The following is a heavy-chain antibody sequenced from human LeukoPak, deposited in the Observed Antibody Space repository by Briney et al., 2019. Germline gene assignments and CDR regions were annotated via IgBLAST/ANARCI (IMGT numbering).Heavy chain of an antibody. J-gene: IGHJ2*01. CDR1: GGSVSSGSYY. Sequence: SETLSLTCTVSGGSVSSGSYYWSWTRQPPGKGLEWIGYIYYSGSTNYNPSLKSRVTISVDTSKNQSSLKLSSVTAADTAVYYCARGEDQLLSSYWYFDLWGRGTLVTVSS. V-gene: IGHV4-61*01. CDR2: IYYSGST. CDR3: ARGEDQLLSSYWYFDL. D-gene: IGHD2-2*01.